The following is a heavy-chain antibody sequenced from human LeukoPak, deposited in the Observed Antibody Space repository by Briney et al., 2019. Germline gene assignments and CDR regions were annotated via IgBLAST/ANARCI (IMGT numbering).Heavy chain of an antibody. V-gene: IGHV1-18*01. CDR1: GYTFNSYD. CDR3: ARVLRYDFWSAYYFDY. J-gene: IGHJ4*02. D-gene: IGHD3-3*01. Sequence: ASVKVSCKASGYTFNSYDISWVRQAPRQGLEWMAWISTYNGNTNYALKVQGRATMTTDTSTSTAYMELRSLRSDDTAVYYCARVLRYDFWSAYYFDYWGQGTLVTVSS. CDR2: ISTYNGNT.